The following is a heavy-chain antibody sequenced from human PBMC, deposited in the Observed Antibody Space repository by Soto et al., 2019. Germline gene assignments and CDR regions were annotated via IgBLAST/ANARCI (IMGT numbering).Heavy chain of an antibody. D-gene: IGHD3-16*01. J-gene: IGHJ4*02. V-gene: IGHV3-49*04. CDR2: IRRNAYGGTT. CDR1: GFTFGDYS. Sequence: FLRLSCTTSGFTFGDYSLSWVRQAPGKGLEWVGFIRRNAYGGTTDYAASVKGRFTISRDDSKSIAYLQMNSLRTEDTALYYCNRASSLDFDFWGQGTLVTVSS. CDR3: NRASSLDFDF.